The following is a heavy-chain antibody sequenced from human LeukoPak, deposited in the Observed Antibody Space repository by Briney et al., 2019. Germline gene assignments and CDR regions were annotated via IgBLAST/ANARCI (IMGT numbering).Heavy chain of an antibody. V-gene: IGHV1-18*01. J-gene: IGHJ6*02. CDR2: ISAYNGNT. D-gene: IGHD6-13*01. Sequence: ASVKVSCKASGYTFTSYDINWVRQATGQGLEWMGWISAYNGNTNYAQKLQGRVTMTTDTSTSTAYMELRSLRSDDTAVYYCARVRQQLKPFYYYGMDVWGQGTTVTVSS. CDR1: GYTFTSYD. CDR3: ARVRQQLKPFYYYGMDV.